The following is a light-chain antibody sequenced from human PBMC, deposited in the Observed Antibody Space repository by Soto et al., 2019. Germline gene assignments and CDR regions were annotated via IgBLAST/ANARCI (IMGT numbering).Light chain of an antibody. CDR3: SSYTRSNTLV. J-gene: IGLJ2*01. Sequence: QSVLTQPASVSGSPGQSITISCTGTSSDVGGYNYVSWYQQHPGKAPKLVISDVSNRPSGVSNRFSGSKSGNTASLTISGLQAEDEADYYCSSYTRSNTLVFGGGTKLTVL. CDR2: DVS. V-gene: IGLV2-14*01. CDR1: SSDVGGYNY.